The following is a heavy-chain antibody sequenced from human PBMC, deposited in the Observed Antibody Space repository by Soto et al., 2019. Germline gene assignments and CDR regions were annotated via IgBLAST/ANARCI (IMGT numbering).Heavy chain of an antibody. Sequence: SETLSLTCTVSGYSMTSGVYYWIWIRHLPGKGLEWIGYIYYSGGTQFNPSLKSRVSMSVDTSKNQFSLRLSSVTAADTAVYYCATLLGSHQHYYFGIDVWGQGTTVTVSS. J-gene: IGHJ6*02. V-gene: IGHV4-31*03. CDR2: IYYSGGT. CDR1: GYSMTSGVYY. CDR3: ATLLGSHQHYYFGIDV. D-gene: IGHD2-2*01.